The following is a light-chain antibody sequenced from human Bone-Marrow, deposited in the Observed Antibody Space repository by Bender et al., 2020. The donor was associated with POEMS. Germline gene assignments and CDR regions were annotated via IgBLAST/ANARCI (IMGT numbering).Light chain of an antibody. V-gene: IGLV1-44*01. CDR1: SSNIGAHA. J-gene: IGLJ3*02. CDR2: SSH. CDR3: AVWDDSLNGWV. Sequence: QSVLTQPPSVSAAPGRRVSISCSGSSSNIGAHAVNWYQHLPGTAPKLLIYSSHRRPSEVPDRFSGSRSGSSASLAISGLQSEDEADYYCAVWDDSLNGWVFGGGTKLTVL.